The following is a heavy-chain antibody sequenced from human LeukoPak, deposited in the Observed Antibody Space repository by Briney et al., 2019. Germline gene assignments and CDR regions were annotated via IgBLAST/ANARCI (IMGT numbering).Heavy chain of an antibody. CDR3: ARGYCSSTSCYWDNWFDP. D-gene: IGHD2-2*01. CDR2: IYASGST. J-gene: IGHJ5*02. CDR1: GGSISSYY. V-gene: IGHV4-4*07. Sequence: PSETLSLTCTVSGGSISSYYWSWIRQPAGKGLEWIGRIYASGSTDYNPSLKSRVTMSVDTSKNQFSLKLNSVTAADTAVYYCARGYCSSTSCYWDNWFDPWGQGTLVTVSS.